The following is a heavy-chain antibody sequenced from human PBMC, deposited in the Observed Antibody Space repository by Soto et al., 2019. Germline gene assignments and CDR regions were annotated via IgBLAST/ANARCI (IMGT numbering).Heavy chain of an antibody. D-gene: IGHD1-1*01. Sequence: SLRLSCAASGFTFSTFAMHWVRQAPGKGLEWVAVISYDATNKFYADSVKGRFTISRDNSENTLYLQMTSLRSEDTAVYYCARATTSRLDYWGQGTLVTVSS. CDR2: ISYDATNK. CDR1: GFTFSTFA. J-gene: IGHJ4*02. CDR3: ARATTSRLDY. V-gene: IGHV3-30-3*01.